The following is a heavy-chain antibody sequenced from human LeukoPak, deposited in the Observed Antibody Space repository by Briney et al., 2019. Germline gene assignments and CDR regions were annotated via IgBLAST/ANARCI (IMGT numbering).Heavy chain of an antibody. CDR1: VYTFTSSG. CDR2: ISTYNGYS. J-gene: IGHJ4*02. V-gene: IGHV1-18*01. Sequence: ASVKVSCKTSVYTFTSSGITWVRQAPGQGLEWMGWISTYNGYSKYAQNLQGRVTMTADTSTSTAYMELSSLRSDDSAVYYCAKNSGGGYSDYWGQGTLVTVSS. CDR3: AKNSGGGYSDY. D-gene: IGHD6-19*01.